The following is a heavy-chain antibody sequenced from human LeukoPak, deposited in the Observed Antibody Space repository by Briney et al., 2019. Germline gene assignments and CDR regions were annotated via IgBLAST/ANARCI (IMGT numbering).Heavy chain of an antibody. V-gene: IGHV1-2*02. CDR2: INPNSGGT. J-gene: IGHJ4*02. D-gene: IGHD3-22*01. Sequence: ASVKVSCKASGYTITGYYMHWVRQAPGQGLEWMGWINPNSGGTNYAQKFQGRVTMTRDTSISTAYMELSRLRSDDTAVYYCARGGPYDSSGYPYYFDYWGQGTLVTVSS. CDR1: GYTITGYY. CDR3: ARGGPYDSSGYPYYFDY.